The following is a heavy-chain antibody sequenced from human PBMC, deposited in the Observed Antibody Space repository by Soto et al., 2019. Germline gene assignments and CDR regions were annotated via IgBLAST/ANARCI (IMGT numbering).Heavy chain of an antibody. V-gene: IGHV1-18*01. Sequence: QVQLVQSGAEVKKPGASVKVSCKASGYTFTSYGFSWVRQAPGQGLEWMGWISPYNTNTNYAQKYQGRVTMTTDTSTSTAYMELRNLRSDDTAVYFCEREDDILTGFYNYWGQGTLVTVSS. CDR1: GYTFTSYG. CDR3: EREDDILTGFYNY. J-gene: IGHJ4*02. CDR2: ISPYNTNT. D-gene: IGHD3-9*01.